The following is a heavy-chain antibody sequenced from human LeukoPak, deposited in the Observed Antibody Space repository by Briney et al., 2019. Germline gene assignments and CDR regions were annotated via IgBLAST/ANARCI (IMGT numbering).Heavy chain of an antibody. V-gene: IGHV3-23*01. CDR3: SKMSGYFDY. J-gene: IGHJ4*02. D-gene: IGHD5/OR15-5a*01. CDR2: ITASGDTT. CDR1: GPTFSSYS. Sequence: GGSLRLFCESSGPTFSSYSMSWVRQAPGRGLEWVSAITASGDTTYYADSVTRRFTISRDNSKNTLYLQMNRLRVEDTAVYYCSKMSGYFDYWGQGTLVTVSS.